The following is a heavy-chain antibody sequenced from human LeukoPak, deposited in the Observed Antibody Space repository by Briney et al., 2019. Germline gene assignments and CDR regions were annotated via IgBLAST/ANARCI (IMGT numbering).Heavy chain of an antibody. Sequence: ASVKVSCKASGYTFTSYDINWVRQATGQGLEWMGWMNPNSGNTGYAQKFQGRVTMARNTSISTANMELSSLRSEDTAVYYCARGLARTSMVTRGGVRFDYWGQGTLVTVSS. V-gene: IGHV1-8*01. J-gene: IGHJ4*02. CDR2: MNPNSGNT. CDR1: GYTFTSYD. CDR3: ARGLARTSMVTRGGVRFDY. D-gene: IGHD5-18*01.